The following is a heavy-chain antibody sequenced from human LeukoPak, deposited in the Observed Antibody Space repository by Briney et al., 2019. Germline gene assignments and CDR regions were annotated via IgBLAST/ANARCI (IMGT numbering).Heavy chain of an antibody. Sequence: SETLSLTCAVSGYSISSGYYWGWIRQPPGKGLEWIGEINHRGSTNYNPSLKSRVTISVDTSKKQFSLKLSSVTAADTAVYYCARGRTTYDYVWGSYRPPDYWGQGTLVTVSS. CDR1: GYSISSGYY. J-gene: IGHJ4*02. CDR3: ARGRTTYDYVWGSYRPPDY. V-gene: IGHV4-38-2*01. CDR2: INHRGST. D-gene: IGHD3-16*02.